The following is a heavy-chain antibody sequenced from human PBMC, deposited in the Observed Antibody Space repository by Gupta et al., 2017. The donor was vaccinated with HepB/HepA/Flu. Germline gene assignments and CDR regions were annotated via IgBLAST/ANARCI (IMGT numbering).Heavy chain of an antibody. CDR3: ARSYSSSPRDYYYYGMDV. CDR1: GYTFTGYY. Sequence: GYTFTGYYMHWVRQAPGQGLEWMGWINPNSGGTNYAQKFQGWVTMTRDTSISTAYMELSRLRSDETAVYYCARSYSSSPRDYYYYGMDVWGQGTTVTVSS. D-gene: IGHD6-6*01. V-gene: IGHV1-2*04. J-gene: IGHJ6*01. CDR2: INPNSGGT.